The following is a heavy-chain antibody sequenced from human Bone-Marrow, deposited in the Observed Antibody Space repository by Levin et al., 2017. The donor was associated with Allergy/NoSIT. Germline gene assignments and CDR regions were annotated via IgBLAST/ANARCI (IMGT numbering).Heavy chain of an antibody. D-gene: IGHD2-15*01. V-gene: IGHV3-23*01. CDR2: IDGSGDRT. Sequence: AGGSLRLSCAASGFTFSSYAMGWVRQAPGKGLEWVSIIDGSGDRTNYAESVKGRFSISRDNSKNTVSLQLNSLRAEDTAIYYCAKDPRAGYCDGGTCYSFFDSWGQGTLVTVSS. CDR3: AKDPRAGYCDGGTCYSFFDS. J-gene: IGHJ4*02. CDR1: GFTFSSYA.